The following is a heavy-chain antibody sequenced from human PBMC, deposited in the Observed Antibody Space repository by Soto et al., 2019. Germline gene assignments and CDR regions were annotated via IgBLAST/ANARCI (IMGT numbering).Heavy chain of an antibody. D-gene: IGHD1-26*01. Sequence: QVHLVQSGPEVKTPGASVKFSCKTSGYTFHTYNIGWARQAPGQGLEWMGWISTYSGNTDYAQKFHGRVTMTTDASTSTAYMELRRLRSDDAARYYCARKVWENSDALDMWGQGTMVTVSS. CDR3: ARKVWENSDALDM. CDR1: GYTFHTYN. J-gene: IGHJ3*02. V-gene: IGHV1-18*04. CDR2: ISTYSGNT.